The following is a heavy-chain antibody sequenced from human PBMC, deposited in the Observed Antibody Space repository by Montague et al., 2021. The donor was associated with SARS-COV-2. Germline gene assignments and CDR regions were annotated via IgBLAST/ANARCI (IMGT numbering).Heavy chain of an antibody. Sequence: SETLSLTCTVSGGSVSGYYWSWIRQPPGKGLQCIAYIYYSGSTDYNPSLKSRVTMSVDTSKNQLSLRLNSVTTADTAVYFCARAGGFYDYWSGYSSSAGFFDSWGQGILVTVSS. J-gene: IGHJ5*01. CDR1: GGSVSGYY. D-gene: IGHD3-3*01. V-gene: IGHV4-59*02. CDR2: IYYSGST. CDR3: ARAGGFYDYWSGYSSSAGFFDS.